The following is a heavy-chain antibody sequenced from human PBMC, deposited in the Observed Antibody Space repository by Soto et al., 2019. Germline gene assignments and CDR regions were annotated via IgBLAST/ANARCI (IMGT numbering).Heavy chain of an antibody. D-gene: IGHD6-6*01. CDR1: GFTFSSYA. V-gene: IGHV3-30*18. Sequence: PGGSLRLSCAATGFTFSSYAMSWVRQAPGKGLEWVAVISYDGSNKYYADSVKGRFTISRDNSKNTLYLQMNSLRAEDTAVCYCAKSLRPVWGQGTTVTVS. J-gene: IGHJ6*02. CDR3: AKSLRPV. CDR2: ISYDGSNK.